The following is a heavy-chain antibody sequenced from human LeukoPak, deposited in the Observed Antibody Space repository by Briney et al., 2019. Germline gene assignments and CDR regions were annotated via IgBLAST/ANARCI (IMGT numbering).Heavy chain of an antibody. Sequence: ASVKVSCKASGYTFTSYDINWVRQATGQGPEWMGWMSPNSGNTGYAQKFRGRVSITRNTSISTAYMELSSLVSADTAVYYCARLGELSSDDYWGQGTLVTVSS. CDR2: MSPNSGNT. D-gene: IGHD3-16*02. V-gene: IGHV1-8*03. CDR3: ARLGELSSDDY. CDR1: GYTFTSYD. J-gene: IGHJ4*02.